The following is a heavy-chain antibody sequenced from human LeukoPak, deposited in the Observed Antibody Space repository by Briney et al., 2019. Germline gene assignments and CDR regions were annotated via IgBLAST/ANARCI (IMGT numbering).Heavy chain of an antibody. J-gene: IGHJ5*02. CDR2: INPNSGGT. CDR1: GYTFTGYY. Sequence: ASVKVSCKASGYTFTGYYMHWVRQAPGQGLEWMGRINPNSGGTNYAQKFQGRVTMTRDTSISTAYMELSRLRSDDTAVYYCARDSDIVVVPAASQFDPWGQGTLVTVSS. V-gene: IGHV1-2*06. CDR3: ARDSDIVVVPAASQFDP. D-gene: IGHD2-2*01.